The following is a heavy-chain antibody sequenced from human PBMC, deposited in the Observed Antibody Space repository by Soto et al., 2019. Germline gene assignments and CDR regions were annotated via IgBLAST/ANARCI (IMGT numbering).Heavy chain of an antibody. V-gene: IGHV4-59*01. Sequence: PSETLSLTCTVSGGSISSYYWSWIRQPPGKGLEWIGYIYYSGGTNYNPSLKSRATISVDTSKNQFSLKLSSVTAADTAVYYCARGIRITMVRGVIAEFDPWGQGTLVTVSS. CDR2: IYYSGGT. CDR1: GGSISSYY. CDR3: ARGIRITMVRGVIAEFDP. D-gene: IGHD3-10*01. J-gene: IGHJ5*02.